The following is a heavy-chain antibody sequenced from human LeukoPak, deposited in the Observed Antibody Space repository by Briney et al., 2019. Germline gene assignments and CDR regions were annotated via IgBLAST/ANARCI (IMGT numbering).Heavy chain of an antibody. CDR3: AKRGTYYGSGSPIYYYYYYMDV. V-gene: IGHV3-30*02. Sequence: GGSLRLSCAASGFTFSSYGMHWVRQASGKGLEWVAFIRYDGSNKYYAGSVKGRFTISRDNSKNTLYLQMNSLRAEDTAVYYCAKRGTYYGSGSPIYYYYYYMDVWGKGTTVTISS. CDR2: IRYDGSNK. J-gene: IGHJ6*03. D-gene: IGHD3-10*01. CDR1: GFTFSSYG.